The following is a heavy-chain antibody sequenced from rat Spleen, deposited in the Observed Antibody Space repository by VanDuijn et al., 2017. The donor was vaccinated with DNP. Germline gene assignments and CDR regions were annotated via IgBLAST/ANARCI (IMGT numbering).Heavy chain of an antibody. CDR3: ARSGRSFDY. Sequence: EVQLVESGGGVVQPGRPMKLSWAASVIIFSNYDMAWVRQAPKKGLEWVASISTGGGNTYYRDSVKGRFTISRDNAKNTQYLQRDSLRSEDTATYYCARSGRSFDYWGQGVMVTVSS. CDR2: ISTGGGNT. D-gene: IGHD5-1*01. V-gene: IGHV5S13*01. CDR1: VIIFSNYD. J-gene: IGHJ2*01.